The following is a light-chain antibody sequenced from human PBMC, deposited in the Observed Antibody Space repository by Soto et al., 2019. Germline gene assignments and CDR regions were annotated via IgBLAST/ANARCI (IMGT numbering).Light chain of an antibody. J-gene: IGLJ1*01. CDR3: SSYTSSSTYV. CDR1: SSNIASNT. Sequence: QSALTQPPSASGTPRQRVTTSYSGGSSNIASNTVNCYQHLPGTAPKLLICNNFHRPSGVPDRFSGSKSGNTASLTISGLQADDEADYYCSSYTSSSTYVFGTGTKLTVL. CDR2: NNF. V-gene: IGLV1-44*01.